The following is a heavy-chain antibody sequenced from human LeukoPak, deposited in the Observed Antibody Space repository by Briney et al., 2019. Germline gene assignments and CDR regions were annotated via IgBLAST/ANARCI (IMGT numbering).Heavy chain of an antibody. Sequence: GGSLRLSCAASGFTFSSYDIHWVRQATGKGLEWVSGIGTAGEIYYPGSVKGRFTISRDNAKNSLYLQMNSLRVEDTAVYYCAKVAKYYYGSETYYFFEHWGQGTPVTASS. CDR3: AKVAKYYYGSETYYFFEH. CDR1: GFTFSSYD. CDR2: IGTAGEI. D-gene: IGHD3-10*01. V-gene: IGHV3-13*01. J-gene: IGHJ4*02.